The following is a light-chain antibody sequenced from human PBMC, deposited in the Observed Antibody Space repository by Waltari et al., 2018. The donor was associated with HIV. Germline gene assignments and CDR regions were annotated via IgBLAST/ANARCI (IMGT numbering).Light chain of an antibody. Sequence: SYELTQPPSVSVSPGPTASITCSAAHLGDKFVCWYPLRPGQPPVLVMYQDSKRPSGIPGRFSGSNSGNTATLTITGTQSMDEADYYCQAWDRSVVFGGGTKLTVL. CDR2: QDS. CDR3: QAWDRSVV. V-gene: IGLV3-1*01. CDR1: HLGDKF. J-gene: IGLJ2*01.